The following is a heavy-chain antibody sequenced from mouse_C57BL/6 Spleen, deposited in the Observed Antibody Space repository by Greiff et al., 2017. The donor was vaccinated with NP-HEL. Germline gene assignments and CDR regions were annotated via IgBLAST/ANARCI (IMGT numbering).Heavy chain of an antibody. V-gene: IGHV5-6*01. CDR2: ISSGGSYT. D-gene: IGHD2-1*01. CDR1: GFTFSSYG. CDR3: ARGGGNYDAMDY. J-gene: IGHJ4*01. Sequence: EVQLVESGGDLVKPGGSLKLSCAASGFTFSSYGMSWVRQTPDQRLEWVATISSGGSYTYYPDSVKGRFTISRDNAKNTLYLQMSSLKSEDTAMYYCARGGGNYDAMDYWGQGTSVTVSS.